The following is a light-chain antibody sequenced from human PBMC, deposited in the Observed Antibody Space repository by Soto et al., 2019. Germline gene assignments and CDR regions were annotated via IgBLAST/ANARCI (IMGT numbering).Light chain of an antibody. CDR1: QSVRSTY. V-gene: IGKV3-20*01. CDR3: QQYGSSPRT. J-gene: IGKJ1*01. CDR2: GAS. Sequence: EIVLTQSPGTLSLSPGDRATLSCSASQSVRSTYLAWYQHKPGQAPRLLIYGASNRATDIPDRFSGSGSGTDFTLTISRMEPEDFAVYCCQQYGSSPRTFGQGTKVDI.